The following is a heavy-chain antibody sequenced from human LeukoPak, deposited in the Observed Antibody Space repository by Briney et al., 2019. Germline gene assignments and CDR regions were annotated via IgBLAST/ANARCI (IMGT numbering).Heavy chain of an antibody. CDR2: ISSSGSTI. Sequence: GVSLRLSCAASGFTFSSYWMSCLRQSPGKGLEWVSYISSSGSTIYYADSVKGRFTISRDNAKNSLYLQMNSLRAEDTAVYYCAELGITMIGGVWGKGTTVTISS. V-gene: IGHV3-48*04. CDR1: GFTFSSYW. J-gene: IGHJ6*04. D-gene: IGHD3-10*02. CDR3: AELGITMIGGV.